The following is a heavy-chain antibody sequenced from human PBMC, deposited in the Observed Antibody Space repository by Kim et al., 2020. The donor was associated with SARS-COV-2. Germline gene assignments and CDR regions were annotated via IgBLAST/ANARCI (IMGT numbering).Heavy chain of an antibody. Sequence: GGSLRLSCVASGFSFGSHSMHWVRQAPGKGVEWVAVISYDGSKEDYAKSVKGRFTVSRDNYENTLYLEMNSLRNEDTSIYYCAREKSSTWYNGFDLWGRGTKVSVSS. CDR3: AREKSSTWYNGFDL. D-gene: IGHD6-13*01. CDR2: ISYDGSKE. CDR1: GFSFGSHS. J-gene: IGHJ3*01. V-gene: IGHV3-30-3*01.